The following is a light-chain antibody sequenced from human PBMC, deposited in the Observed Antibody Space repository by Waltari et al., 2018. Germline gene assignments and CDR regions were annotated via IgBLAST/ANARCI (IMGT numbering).Light chain of an antibody. CDR3: QQYYNTPYT. V-gene: IGKV4-1*01. J-gene: IGKJ2*01. CDR2: WAS. CDR1: QSVLYSSNNKNY. Sequence: DIVMTQSPDSLAVSLGERGTVNCKSSQSVLYSSNNKNYLAWYHQKAGQPPKLLIAWASTRESGVPDRFSGSGSGTNFTLTISSLQAEDVAVYYCQQYYNTPYTFGQGTKLEIK.